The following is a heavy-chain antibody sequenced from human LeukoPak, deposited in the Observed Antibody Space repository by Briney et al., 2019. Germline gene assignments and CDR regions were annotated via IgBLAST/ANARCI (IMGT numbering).Heavy chain of an antibody. CDR3: ARDWTPGYCSSTSCLNYYYYYGMDV. Sequence: ASVKVSCKASGGTFSSYAISWVRQAPGQGLEWMGWINTNTGNPTYAQGFTGRFVFSLDTSVSTAYLQISSLKAEDTAVYYCARDWTPGYCSSTSCLNYYYYYGMDVWGQGTTVTVSS. CDR2: INTNTGNP. D-gene: IGHD2-2*01. CDR1: GGTFSSYA. J-gene: IGHJ6*02. V-gene: IGHV7-4-1*02.